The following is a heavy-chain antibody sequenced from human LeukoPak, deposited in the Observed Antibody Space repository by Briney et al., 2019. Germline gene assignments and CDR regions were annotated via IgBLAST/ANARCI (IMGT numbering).Heavy chain of an antibody. J-gene: IGHJ5*02. CDR3: AKMIGGHVLRFLEWLFDA. V-gene: IGHV3-23*01. Sequence: GGSLRLSCAASGFTFSSYAMSWVRQAPGKGLEWVSAISGSGGSTYYADSVKGRFTISRDNSKNTLYLQMNSLRAEDTAVYYCAKMIGGHVLRFLEWLFDAWGQGTLVTVSS. CDR1: GFTFSSYA. CDR2: ISGSGGST. D-gene: IGHD3-3*01.